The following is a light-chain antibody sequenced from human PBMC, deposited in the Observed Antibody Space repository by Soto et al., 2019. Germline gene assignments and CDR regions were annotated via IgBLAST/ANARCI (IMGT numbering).Light chain of an antibody. V-gene: IGLV2-23*02. CDR2: EVN. CDR3: CSHVGGSSPQWV. CDR1: SNDVGGYNL. Sequence: QSALTQPASVSGSPGQSITISCTGTSNDVGGYNLLSWFQQHPGKAPKLMISEVNKRPSGVSNRFSGSKSANTASLTISGLQAEDEADYYCCSHVGGSSPQWVFGGGTKLTV. J-gene: IGLJ3*02.